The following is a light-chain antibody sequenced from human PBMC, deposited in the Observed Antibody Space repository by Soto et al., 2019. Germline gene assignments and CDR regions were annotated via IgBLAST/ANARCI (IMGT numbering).Light chain of an antibody. V-gene: IGKV1-39*01. CDR2: AAS. Sequence: DIQMTQSPSSLSASVGDRVTITCRASQSISSHLNWYQQKPGKAPKLLIYAASSLQSGVPSRFSGSGSGTDFTLTISSLQPEDFATYYCLQDYDYPRTFGQGTKVDIK. CDR1: QSISSH. J-gene: IGKJ1*01. CDR3: LQDYDYPRT.